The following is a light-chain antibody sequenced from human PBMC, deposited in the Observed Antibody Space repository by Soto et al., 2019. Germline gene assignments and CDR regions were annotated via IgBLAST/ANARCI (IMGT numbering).Light chain of an antibody. CDR2: GAS. J-gene: IGKJ1*01. V-gene: IGKV3-15*01. CDR1: QIIRST. Sequence: EIVMTQSPATLSVSPGERATRSCRASQIIRSTLARYQQKPGQAPRLLIYGASTRATGIPARFSGSGSGTEFTLTISSLQSEDFAVYYCQHYNHWLWTFGQGTKVHI. CDR3: QHYNHWLWT.